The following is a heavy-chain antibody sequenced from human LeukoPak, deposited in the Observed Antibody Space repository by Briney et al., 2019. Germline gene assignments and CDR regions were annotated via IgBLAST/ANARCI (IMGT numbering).Heavy chain of an antibody. Sequence: PGGSLRLSCAGSGFTFNNSWMHWVRQAPGKGLVWVSRINSDGTRSYAGSVKGRFTISRDNAKNTLFLQMNSLRVEDTAVYFCASPRSGDRGGYHDPCDIWGQGTMVTVSS. CDR3: ASPRSGDRGGYHDPCDI. CDR2: INSDGTR. J-gene: IGHJ3*02. D-gene: IGHD3-22*01. V-gene: IGHV3-74*01. CDR1: GFTFNNSW.